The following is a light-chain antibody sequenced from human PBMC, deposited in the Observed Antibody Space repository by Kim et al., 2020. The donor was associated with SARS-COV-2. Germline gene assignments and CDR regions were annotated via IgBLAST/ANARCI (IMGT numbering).Light chain of an antibody. CDR1: QSVSSY. CDR3: QQRSNWPRMYS. Sequence: SPGERATLSCRARQSVSSYLAWYQQKPGQAPRLLIYDASNRATGIPARFSGSGSGTDFTLTISSLEPEDFAVYYCQQRSNWPRMYSFGQGTKLEI. V-gene: IGKV3-11*01. CDR2: DAS. J-gene: IGKJ2*03.